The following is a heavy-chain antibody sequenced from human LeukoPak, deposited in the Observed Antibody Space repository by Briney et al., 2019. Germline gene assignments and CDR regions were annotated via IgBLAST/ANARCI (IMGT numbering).Heavy chain of an antibody. J-gene: IGHJ4*02. CDR2: INSDGSST. V-gene: IGHV3-74*01. CDR1: GFTFSTYW. Sequence: PGGSLRLSCAASGFTFSTYWMQWVRQVPGTGLVWVSLINSDGSSTNYADSVKGRFTISRDNAKNTLYLQMNSLRAEDTAVYYCATDVPAVTIFGYWGQGTLVTVSS. CDR3: ATDVPAVTIFGY. D-gene: IGHD2-2*01.